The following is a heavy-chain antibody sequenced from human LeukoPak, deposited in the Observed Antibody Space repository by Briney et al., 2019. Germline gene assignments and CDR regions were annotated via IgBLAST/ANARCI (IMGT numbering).Heavy chain of an antibody. V-gene: IGHV4-34*01. CDR2: INHSGST. Sequence: PSETLSLTCAVYGGSFSGYYWSWIRQPPGKGLEWIGEINHSGSTNYNPSLKSRVTISVDTSKNQFSLKLSSVTAADTAAYYCARGSWGCSSTSCYGWFDPWGQGTLVTVSS. D-gene: IGHD2-2*01. J-gene: IGHJ5*02. CDR1: GGSFSGYY. CDR3: ARGSWGCSSTSCYGWFDP.